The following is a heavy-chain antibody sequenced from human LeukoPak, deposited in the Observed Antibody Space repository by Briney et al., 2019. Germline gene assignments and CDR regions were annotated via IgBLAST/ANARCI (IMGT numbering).Heavy chain of an antibody. Sequence: SETLSLTCTVSGGSISSSSYYWGWIRQPPGKGLEWIGSIYYSGSTYYNPSLKSRVTISVDTSKNQFSLKLSSVTAADTAVYYCARHVRAKSSFDYWGQGTLVTVSS. CDR1: GGSISSSSYY. J-gene: IGHJ4*02. CDR2: IYYSGST. V-gene: IGHV4-39*01. CDR3: ARHVRAKSSFDY.